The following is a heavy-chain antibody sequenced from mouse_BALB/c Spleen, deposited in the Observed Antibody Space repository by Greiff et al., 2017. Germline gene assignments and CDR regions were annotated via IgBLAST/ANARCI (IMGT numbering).Heavy chain of an antibody. CDR2: INPSSGYT. V-gene: IGHV1-4*01. CDR1: GYTFTSYT. J-gene: IGHJ4*01. Sequence: VKLQESGAELARPGASVKMSCKASGYTFTSYTMHWVKQRPGQGLEWIGYINPSSGYTNYNQKFKDKATLTADKSSSTAYMQLSSLTSEDSAVYYCATLDYDDAMDYWGQGTSVTVSS. D-gene: IGHD2-4*01. CDR3: ATLDYDDAMDY.